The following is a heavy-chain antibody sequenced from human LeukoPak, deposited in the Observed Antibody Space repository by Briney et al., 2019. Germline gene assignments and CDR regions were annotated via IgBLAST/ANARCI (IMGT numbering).Heavy chain of an antibody. D-gene: IGHD5-18*01. V-gene: IGHV4-39*07. J-gene: IGHJ4*02. CDR2: IYYSGST. CDR1: GYSISSSSYY. Sequence: PSETLSLTCTVSGYSISSSSYYWGWIRQPPGKGLEWIGSIYYSGSTYYNPSLKSRVTISVETSKNQFSLKLSSVTAADTAVYYCAREWIQLWPYYFDYWGQGTLVTVPS. CDR3: AREWIQLWPYYFDY.